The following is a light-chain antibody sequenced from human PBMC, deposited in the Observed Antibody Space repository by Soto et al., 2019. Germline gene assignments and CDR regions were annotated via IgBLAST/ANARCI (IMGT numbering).Light chain of an antibody. CDR1: QSVSSRY. V-gene: IGKV3-20*01. CDR3: QQSGISYT. Sequence: EIVLTQSPGTLSLSPGERATLSCRASQSVSSRYLAWYQQKPGQAPRLLIYGASSRATGIPDRFSGSGYGTDFTLTISRVEPEDFAVFYCQQSGISYTFGQGTKLEIK. CDR2: GAS. J-gene: IGKJ2*01.